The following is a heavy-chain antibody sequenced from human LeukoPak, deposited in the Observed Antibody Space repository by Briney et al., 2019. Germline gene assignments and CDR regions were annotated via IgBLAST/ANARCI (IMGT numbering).Heavy chain of an antibody. J-gene: IGHJ4*02. D-gene: IGHD6-13*01. CDR2: INPNSGDT. CDR1: GYTFTVYY. CDR3: ARTPIAASGSL. Sequence: ASVNVSCKASGYTFTVYYMHWVRQAPGQGLEWMGRINPNSGDTNYAQKFQGRVTMTRDTSISTAYMELSRLRSDDTAVYYCARTPIAASGSLWGQGTLVTVSS. V-gene: IGHV1-2*06.